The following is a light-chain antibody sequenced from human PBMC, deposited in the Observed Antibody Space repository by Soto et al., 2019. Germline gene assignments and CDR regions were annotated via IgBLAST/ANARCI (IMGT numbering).Light chain of an antibody. CDR1: SIGAKS. J-gene: IGLJ1*01. CDR2: DDD. Sequence: SYELTQPPSVSVAPGQTARISCGGNSIGAKSVHWYQQRPGQAPVLVVYDDDDRPSGIPERFSGSNSGNTATLTIGRVEAGDEAVYYCQVWDITSDHFYVFGTGTKVTVL. CDR3: QVWDITSDHFYV. V-gene: IGLV3-21*02.